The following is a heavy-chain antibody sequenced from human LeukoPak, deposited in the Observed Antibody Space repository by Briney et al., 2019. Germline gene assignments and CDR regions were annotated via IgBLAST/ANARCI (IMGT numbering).Heavy chain of an antibody. CDR2: ISYDGGNK. D-gene: IGHD3-16*02. V-gene: IGHV3-30-3*01. CDR3: ARALRLGELSLYLGY. CDR1: GFTFSSYA. Sequence: GRSLRLSCAASGFTFSSYAMHWVRQAPGKGLEWVAVISYDGGNKYYADSVKGRFTISRDNSKNTLYLQMNSLRAEDTAVYYCARALRLGELSLYLGYWGQGTLVTVSS. J-gene: IGHJ4*02.